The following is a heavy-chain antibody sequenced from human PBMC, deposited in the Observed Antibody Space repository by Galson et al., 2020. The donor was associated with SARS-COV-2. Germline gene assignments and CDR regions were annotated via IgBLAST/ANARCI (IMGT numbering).Heavy chain of an antibody. J-gene: IGHJ5*02. V-gene: IGHV3-30*04. D-gene: IGHD3-10*02. CDR3: AREKNYVPNWFDP. CDR1: GFTFSSYA. CDR2: ISYDGSNK. Sequence: QAGGSLRLSCAASGFTFSSYAMHWVRQAPGKGLEWVAVISYDGSNKYYADSVKGRFTISRDNSKNTLYLQMNSLRAEDTAVYYCAREKNYVPNWFDPWGQGTLVTVSS.